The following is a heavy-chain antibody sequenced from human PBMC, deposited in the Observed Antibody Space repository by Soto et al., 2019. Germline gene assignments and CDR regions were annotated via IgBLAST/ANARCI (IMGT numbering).Heavy chain of an antibody. Sequence: EVQLVESGGGVVQPGGSLRLSCETSGFTFTNYWMHWVRQAPGKGLVWVSRIDSDVSSAAYADSVQGRFTISRDYAKHTLYLQMDSLRAEDTALDYCENGLPGSGGHGDFDYWGQGTLVTVSS. J-gene: IGHJ4*02. V-gene: IGHV3-74*01. D-gene: IGHD2-15*01. CDR3: ENGLPGSGGHGDFDY. CDR2: IDSDVSSA. CDR1: GFTFTNYW.